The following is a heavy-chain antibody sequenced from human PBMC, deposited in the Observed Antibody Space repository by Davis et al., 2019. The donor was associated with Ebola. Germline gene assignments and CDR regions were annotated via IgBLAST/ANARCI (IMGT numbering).Heavy chain of an antibody. CDR2: ISYDGRNK. CDR1: GFTFKTYG. Sequence: GESLKISCAAPGFTFKTYGMNWVRQAPGKGLEWVAVISYDGRNKYYADSVKGRFTISRDNSKNTVYLQMDSLRAEDTAVYFCAKDHRFVVAAVTGLDYWGQGTPVTVSS. D-gene: IGHD2-21*01. J-gene: IGHJ4*02. CDR3: AKDHRFVVAAVTGLDY. V-gene: IGHV3-30*18.